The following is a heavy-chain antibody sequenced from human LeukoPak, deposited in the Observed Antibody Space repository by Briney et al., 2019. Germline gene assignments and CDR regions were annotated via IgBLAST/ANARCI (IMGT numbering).Heavy chain of an antibody. CDR3: TQLSRGY. V-gene: IGHV3-15*01. D-gene: IGHD1-1*01. J-gene: IGHJ4*02. CDR1: GFSLSDAW. Sequence: PGGSLRLSCAASGFSLSDAWMSWVRQAPGKGLECVGRIKPKTDGGTTDYAEPVNVRFSVSRDDSKNTLYLQINSLTTEDTGLYYCTQLSRGYWGQGTQVTVSS. CDR2: IKPKTDGGTT.